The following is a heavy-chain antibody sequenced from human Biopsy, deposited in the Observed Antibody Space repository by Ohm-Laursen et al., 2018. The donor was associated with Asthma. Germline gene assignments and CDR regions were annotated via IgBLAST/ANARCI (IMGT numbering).Heavy chain of an antibody. V-gene: IGHV3-30*03. J-gene: IGHJ4*02. CDR1: GFVFSQSG. Sequence: SLRLSCTATGFVFSQSGMHWVRQAPGKGLEWVALISSDGHNKYYKDSVKGRFTISRDNSKLRLYLEINSLRVEDSAVYYCARGVMEWYLPAFDFWGQGTLVTVSS. CDR2: ISSDGHNK. CDR3: ARGVMEWYLPAFDF. D-gene: IGHD3-3*01.